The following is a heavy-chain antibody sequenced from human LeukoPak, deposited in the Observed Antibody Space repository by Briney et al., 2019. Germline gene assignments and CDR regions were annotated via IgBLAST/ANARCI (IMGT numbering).Heavy chain of an antibody. D-gene: IGHD2-2*01. CDR3: ARDSNDIVVVPAQPKKYYYYYYMDV. CDR1: GYTFTGYF. CDR2: INPNSGGT. V-gene: IGHV1-2*02. J-gene: IGHJ6*03. Sequence: GASVKVSCKASGYTFTGYFMHWVRQAPGQGLEWMGWINPNSGGTNYAQKFQGRVTMTRDTSISTAYMELSRLRSDDTAVYYCARDSNDIVVVPAQPKKYYYYYYMDVWGKGTTVTISS.